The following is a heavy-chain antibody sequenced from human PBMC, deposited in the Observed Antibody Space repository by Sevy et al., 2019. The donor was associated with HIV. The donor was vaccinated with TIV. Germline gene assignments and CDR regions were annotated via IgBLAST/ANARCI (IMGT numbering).Heavy chain of an antibody. J-gene: IGHJ6*02. CDR3: ARGRVVQGRYYYYYYGMDV. CDR1: GFTFRSHG. D-gene: IGHD2-15*01. Sequence: GGSLRLSCAASGFTFRSHGMHWVRQAPGKGLEWVAVIWYDGSNKYYADSVKGRFTISRDNSKNTLYLQMNSLRAEDTAVYYCARGRVVQGRYYYYYYGMDVWGQGTTVTVSS. V-gene: IGHV3-33*08. CDR2: IWYDGSNK.